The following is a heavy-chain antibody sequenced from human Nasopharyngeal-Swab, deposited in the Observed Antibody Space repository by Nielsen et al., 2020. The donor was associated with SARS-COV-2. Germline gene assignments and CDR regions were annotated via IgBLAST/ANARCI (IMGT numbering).Heavy chain of an antibody. CDR2: IRSKAYGGTT. Sequence: GGSLRLSCPASGFTFGDYAMSWFRQAPGKGLEWVGFIRSKAYGGTTEYAASVKGRFTISRDDSKSIAYLQMNSLKTEDTAVYYCTREKPDYYDSSGYYPSPFDSWGQGTLVTVSS. D-gene: IGHD3-22*01. CDR3: TREKPDYYDSSGYYPSPFDS. J-gene: IGHJ4*02. V-gene: IGHV3-49*03. CDR1: GFTFGDYA.